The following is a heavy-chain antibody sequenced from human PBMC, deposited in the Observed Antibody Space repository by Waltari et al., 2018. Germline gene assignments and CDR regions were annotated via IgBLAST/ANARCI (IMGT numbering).Heavy chain of an antibody. CDR1: GFNLGDYG. Sequence: EVQLVESGGGSVQPGRSLRLSCATSGFNLGDYGISWVRQAPGKGREWVVLIRSKAYRGTTEYAASVKGRFTISRDNAKNSLYLQMNSLRAEDTAVYFCARDGISSTQSGYCDYWGQGVLVTVSS. D-gene: IGHD6-13*01. V-gene: IGHV3-49*04. CDR3: ARDGISSTQSGYCDY. CDR2: IRSKAYRGTT. J-gene: IGHJ4*02.